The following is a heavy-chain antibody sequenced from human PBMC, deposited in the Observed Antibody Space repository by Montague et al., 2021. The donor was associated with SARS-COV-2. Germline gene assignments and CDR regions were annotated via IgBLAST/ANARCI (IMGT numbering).Heavy chain of an antibody. D-gene: IGHD6-6*01. Sequence: TLSLTCTVSGGYISSGRYYWSWIRQPAGRGTEWIGRIYASGSTKYNPSLKSRVTISADTSKNQFSLKVISVTAADTAVYYCARDLSSSWSYWFDPWGQGTLVTVSS. CDR1: GGYISSGRYY. J-gene: IGHJ5*02. V-gene: IGHV4-61*02. CDR3: ARDLSSSWSYWFDP. CDR2: IYASGST.